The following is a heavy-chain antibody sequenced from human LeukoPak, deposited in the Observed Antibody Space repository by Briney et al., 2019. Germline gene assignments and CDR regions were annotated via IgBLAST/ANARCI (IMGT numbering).Heavy chain of an antibody. J-gene: IGHJ5*02. CDR2: INHSGST. D-gene: IGHD2-2*01. Sequence: SETLSLTCAVYGGSFSGYYWSWIRQPPGKGLEWIGEINHSGSTNYSPSLKSRVTISVDTSKNQFSLKLSSVTAADTAVYYCARAQPRFRPRVGPPRRGYWFDPWGQGTLVTVSS. CDR3: ARAQPRFRPRVGPPRRGYWFDP. CDR1: GGSFSGYY. V-gene: IGHV4-34*01.